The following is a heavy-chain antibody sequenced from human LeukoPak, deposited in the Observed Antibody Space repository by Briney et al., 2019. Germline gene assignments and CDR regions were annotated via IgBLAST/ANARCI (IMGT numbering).Heavy chain of an antibody. V-gene: IGHV1-24*01. CDR1: GYTLTELS. D-gene: IGHD1-26*01. CDR3: ATGLVGALGEDY. CDR2: FDPEDGET. Sequence: ASVKVSCKVSGYTLTELSMHWVRQAPGKGLEWMGGFDPEDGETIYAQKFQGRVTMTEVTSTDTAYMELSSLRSEDTAVYYCATGLVGALGEDYWGQGTLVTVSS. J-gene: IGHJ4*02.